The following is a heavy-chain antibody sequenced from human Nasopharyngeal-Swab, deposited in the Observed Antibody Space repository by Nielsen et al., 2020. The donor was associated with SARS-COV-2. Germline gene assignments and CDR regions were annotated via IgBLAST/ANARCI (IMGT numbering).Heavy chain of an antibody. CDR2: TSYDGSNK. Sequence: GESLKISCAASGFTFSSYAMHWVRQAPGKRLEWVAVTSYDGSNKYYADSVKGRFTISRDNSKNTLYLQMNSLRAEDTAVYYCARDGGSYLDYWGQGTLVTVSS. D-gene: IGHD1-26*01. CDR1: GFTFSSYA. V-gene: IGHV3-30-3*01. J-gene: IGHJ4*02. CDR3: ARDGGSYLDY.